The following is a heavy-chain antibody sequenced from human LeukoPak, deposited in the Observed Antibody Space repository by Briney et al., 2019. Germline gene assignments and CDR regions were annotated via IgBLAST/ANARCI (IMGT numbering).Heavy chain of an antibody. D-gene: IGHD2-2*01. Sequence: GGSLRLSCAASGFTFSSYDMNWVRQAPGRGLQWVSDISSSGTTIYYADSAKGRFTISRDNAKNSLYLQMNSLRAEDTAVYYCARKYCSTTSCLFDNWGQGTLVTVSS. CDR2: ISSSGTTI. J-gene: IGHJ4*02. V-gene: IGHV3-48*03. CDR1: GFTFSSYD. CDR3: ARKYCSTTSCLFDN.